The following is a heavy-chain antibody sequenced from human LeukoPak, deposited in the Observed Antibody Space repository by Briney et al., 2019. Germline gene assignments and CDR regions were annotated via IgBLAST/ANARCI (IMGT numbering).Heavy chain of an antibody. CDR3: ARVASRTTVVIPYAFDI. Sequence: PSETLSLTCTVSSGSINNYYWSWIRQPPGKRLEWMGFVNYSGSTNYKSSLKSRATISVDTSKNQFSLKLSSVTAADTAVYYCARVASRTTVVIPYAFDIWGQGTMVTVSS. D-gene: IGHD4-23*01. V-gene: IGHV4-59*01. CDR1: SGSINNYY. CDR2: VNYSGST. J-gene: IGHJ3*02.